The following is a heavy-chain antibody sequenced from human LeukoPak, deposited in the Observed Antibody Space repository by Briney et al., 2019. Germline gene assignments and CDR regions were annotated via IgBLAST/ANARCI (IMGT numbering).Heavy chain of an antibody. CDR2: IKQDGSEK. CDR1: GFTFSRYW. V-gene: IGHV3-7*01. J-gene: IGHJ4*02. Sequence: GGSLRLSCAASGFTFSRYWMSWVRQAPGKGLEWVANIKQDGSEKNYVDSVKGRITISRDNAKNSLYLQMNSLRAEDTAVYYCARDKLQDFWSGYYSAREYSFDYWGQGTLVTVSS. D-gene: IGHD3-3*01. CDR3: ARDKLQDFWSGYYSAREYSFDY.